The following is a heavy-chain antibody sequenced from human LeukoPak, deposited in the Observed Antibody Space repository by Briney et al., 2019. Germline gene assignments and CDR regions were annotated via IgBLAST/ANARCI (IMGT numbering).Heavy chain of an antibody. J-gene: IGHJ4*02. CDR3: AKVRYDSSGYQSPYFDY. V-gene: IGHV3-15*07. Sequence: GGSLRLSCAASGFPFTNAWMNWVRQAPGKGLEWVGRIKSKTDGGTIDYAAPVKGRFTISRDDSKNTLYLQMNSLRAEDTAVYYCAKVRYDSSGYQSPYFDYWGQGTLVTVSS. CDR2: IKSKTDGGTI. D-gene: IGHD3-22*01. CDR1: GFPFTNAW.